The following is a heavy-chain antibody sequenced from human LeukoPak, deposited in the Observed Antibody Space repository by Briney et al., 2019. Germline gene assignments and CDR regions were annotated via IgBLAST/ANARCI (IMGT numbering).Heavy chain of an antibody. CDR3: ARGYGDFRVEGRYFHS. CDR2: INPNSGGT. J-gene: IGHJ4*02. CDR1: GYTFTGHY. Sequence: ASVKVSCKASGYTFTGHYMHWVRQAPGQGLEWMGWINPNSGGTNYAQKFQGRVTMTRDTSISTAYMELSRLRSDDTAVYYCARGYGDFRVEGRYFHSWGQGTLVTVSS. D-gene: IGHD4-17*01. V-gene: IGHV1-2*02.